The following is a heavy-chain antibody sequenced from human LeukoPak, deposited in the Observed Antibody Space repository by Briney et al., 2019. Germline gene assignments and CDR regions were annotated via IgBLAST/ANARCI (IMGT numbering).Heavy chain of an antibody. V-gene: IGHV3-23*01. D-gene: IGHD3-22*01. CDR1: AFTFSSYG. CDR2: ISGSGGST. CDR3: AKGAQVVVITTVGTNWFDP. J-gene: IGHJ5*02. Sequence: GGTLRLSCAASAFTFSSYGMSWVRQAPGKGLEWVSAISGSGGSTYYADSVKGRFTISRDNSKNTLYLQMNSLRAEDTAVYYCAKGAQVVVITTVGTNWFDPWGQGTLVTVSS.